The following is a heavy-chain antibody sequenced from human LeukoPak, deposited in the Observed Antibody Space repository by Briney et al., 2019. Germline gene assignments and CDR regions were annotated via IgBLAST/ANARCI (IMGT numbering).Heavy chain of an antibody. D-gene: IGHD4-17*01. CDR3: ARHDYGDKRRLY. CDR2: IYYSGST. Sequence: PSETLSLTCTVSGGSISSGDYYWSWIRQPPGKGLEWIGYIYYSGSTYYNPSLKSRVTISVDTSKNQFSLKLSSATAADTAVYYCARHDYGDKRRLYWGQGTLVTVSS. CDR1: GGSISSGDYY. V-gene: IGHV4-30-4*01. J-gene: IGHJ4*02.